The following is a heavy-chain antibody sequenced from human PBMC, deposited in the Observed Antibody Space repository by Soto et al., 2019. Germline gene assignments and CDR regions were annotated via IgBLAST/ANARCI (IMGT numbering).Heavy chain of an antibody. CDR1: GGTFSSYA. CDR2: IIPIYGTA. Sequence: ASVKVSCKASGGTFSSYAISWVRQAPGQGLEWMGGIIPIYGTANYAQKFQGRVTITADESTSTAYMELSSLRSDDTAVYYCARDNPVPTVTTDFDYWGQRTLVTVSS. V-gene: IGHV1-69*13. D-gene: IGHD4-17*01. J-gene: IGHJ4*02. CDR3: ARDNPVPTVTTDFDY.